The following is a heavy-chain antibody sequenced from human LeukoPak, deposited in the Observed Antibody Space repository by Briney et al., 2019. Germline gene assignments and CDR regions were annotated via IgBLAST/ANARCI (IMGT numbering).Heavy chain of an antibody. CDR1: GFTFDDYA. V-gene: IGHV3-9*01. D-gene: IGHD6-6*01. CDR2: ISWNSGSI. CDR3: AKAGLYSSSPIDY. Sequence: GGSLRLSCAASGFTFDDYAMHWVRQAPGKGLEWVSGISWNSGSIGYADSVKGRFTISRDNAKNSLYLQMNSLRAEDTALYYRAKAGLYSSSPIDYWGQGTLVTVSS. J-gene: IGHJ4*02.